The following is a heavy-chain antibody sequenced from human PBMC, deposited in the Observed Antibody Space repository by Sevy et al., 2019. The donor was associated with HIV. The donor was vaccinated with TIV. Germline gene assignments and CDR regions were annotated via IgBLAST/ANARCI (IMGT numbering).Heavy chain of an antibody. CDR2: INAISSNI. Sequence: GGSLRLSCAASGFTFSSYAMNWVRQAPGKGLEWVSSINAISSNIYYADSVKGRFTISRDNAENSLYLQMNSVRAEDTAVYYCARDWFSGAYAVYGYWGQGTLVTVSS. D-gene: IGHD2-15*01. V-gene: IGHV3-21*01. J-gene: IGHJ4*02. CDR1: GFTFSSYA. CDR3: ARDWFSGAYAVYGY.